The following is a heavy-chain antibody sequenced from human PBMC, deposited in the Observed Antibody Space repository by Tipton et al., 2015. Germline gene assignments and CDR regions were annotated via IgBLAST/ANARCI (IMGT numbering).Heavy chain of an antibody. J-gene: IGHJ4*02. D-gene: IGHD4-23*01. CDR1: GGSISSHY. CDR2: ISHSGNT. CDR3: ARARGRHGGLFDS. V-gene: IGHV4-59*04. Sequence: TLSLTCTVSGGSISSHYWSWIRQPPGKGLEWIGSISHSGNTYYNPSLKSRVTMSRDTSKNQFSLKMSSVTASDTAVYYCARARGRHGGLFDSWGQGILVTVSS.